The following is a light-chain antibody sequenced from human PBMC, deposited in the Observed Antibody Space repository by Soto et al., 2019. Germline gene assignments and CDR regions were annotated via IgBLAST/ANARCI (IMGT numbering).Light chain of an antibody. J-gene: IGKJ4*01. CDR1: QDISSY. V-gene: IGKV1-9*01. CDR2: LAS. CDR3: QSLNRFPHS. Sequence: IQLTQSPSSLSASVGDRVTITCRASQDISSYLAWYQQKPGKAPKLLIYLASTLHSGVPSSFSGSGSWTAFSLTISSLQPEDAATYYCQSLNRFPHSFGVGTKVEIK.